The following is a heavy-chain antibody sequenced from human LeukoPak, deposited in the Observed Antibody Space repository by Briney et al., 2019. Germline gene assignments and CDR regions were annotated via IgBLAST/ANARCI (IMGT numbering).Heavy chain of an antibody. J-gene: IGHJ4*02. Sequence: PSGTLSLTCGVSGGSITNTNYWTWVRQPPGKGLEWIGEVNLRGSTNYNPSLMGRVAISVDKSENHISLQLTSVTAADTAVYYCAREGGPYRPLDYSGQGTLVTVSS. CDR3: AREGGPYRPLDY. V-gene: IGHV4-4*02. CDR1: GGSITNTNY. CDR2: VNLRGST.